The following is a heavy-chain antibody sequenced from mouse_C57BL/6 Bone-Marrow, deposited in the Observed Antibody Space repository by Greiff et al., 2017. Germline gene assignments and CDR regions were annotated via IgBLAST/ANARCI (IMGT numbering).Heavy chain of an antibody. V-gene: IGHV1-61*01. J-gene: IGHJ2*01. CDR2: IYPSDSET. D-gene: IGHD2-5*01. CDR1: GYTFTSYW. CDR3: ARAYYSNHYFDY. Sequence: QVQLQQPGAELVRPGSSVKLSCKASGYTFTSYWMDWVKQRPGQGLEWIGNIYPSDSETHYNQKFKDKATLTVDKSSSTAYMQLSSLTSEDSAVYYCARAYYSNHYFDYWGQGTTLTVSS.